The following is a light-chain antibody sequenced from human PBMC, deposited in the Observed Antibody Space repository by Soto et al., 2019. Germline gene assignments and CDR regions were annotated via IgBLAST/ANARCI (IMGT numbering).Light chain of an antibody. Sequence: DIQMTQSSSSLSAYVGDRVTITCRASQIINNYVNWYHQKPGKAPKLLIYAASNLQSGVPSRFSGSGSGTDFTLTISSLQSEDFATYYCQQSYSIPWTFGQGTKVEIK. CDR3: QQSYSIPWT. CDR1: QIINNY. V-gene: IGKV1-39*01. CDR2: AAS. J-gene: IGKJ1*01.